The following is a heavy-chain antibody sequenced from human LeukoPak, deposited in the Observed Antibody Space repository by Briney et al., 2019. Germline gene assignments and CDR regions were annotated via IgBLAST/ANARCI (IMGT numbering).Heavy chain of an antibody. CDR2: IYHSGST. Sequence: SETLSLTCAVSGYSISSGYYWGWIRQPPGKGLEWIGSIYHSGSTYYNPSLKSRVTISVDTSKNQFSLKLSSVTAADTAVYYCARTDEYCGGDCYHFDYWGQGTLVTVFS. CDR1: GYSISSGYY. CDR3: ARTDEYCGGDCYHFDY. D-gene: IGHD2-21*01. J-gene: IGHJ4*02. V-gene: IGHV4-38-2*01.